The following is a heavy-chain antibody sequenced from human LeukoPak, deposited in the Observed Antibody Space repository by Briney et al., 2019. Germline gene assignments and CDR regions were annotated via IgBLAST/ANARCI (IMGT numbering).Heavy chain of an antibody. Sequence: GGSLRLSCAASGFTFSSYGMHWVRQAPGKGLEWVAVISYDGSNKYYADSVKGRFTISRDNSKNTLYLQMNSLRAEDTAVYYCAKGSNILTGYYNFDQWGQGTLVTVSS. CDR2: ISYDGSNK. J-gene: IGHJ4*02. CDR3: AKGSNILTGYYNFDQ. CDR1: GFTFSSYG. V-gene: IGHV3-30*18. D-gene: IGHD3-9*01.